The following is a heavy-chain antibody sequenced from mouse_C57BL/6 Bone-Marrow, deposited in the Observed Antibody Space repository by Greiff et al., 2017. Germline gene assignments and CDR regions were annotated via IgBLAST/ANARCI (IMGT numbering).Heavy chain of an antibody. D-gene: IGHD4-1*01. J-gene: IGHJ1*03. CDR1: GYTFTSYW. V-gene: IGHV1-50*01. CDR2: IDPSDSYP. CDR3: AVNWDLWYFDV. Sequence: QVQLQQPGAELVKPGASVKLSCKASGYTFTSYWMQWVKQRPGQGLEWIGEIDPSDSYPNYNQKFKGKATLTVDTSSSTAYMQLSSLTSEDSAVYYCAVNWDLWYFDVWGTGTTVTVSS.